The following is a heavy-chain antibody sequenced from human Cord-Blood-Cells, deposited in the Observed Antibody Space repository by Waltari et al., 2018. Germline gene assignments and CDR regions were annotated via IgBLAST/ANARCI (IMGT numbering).Heavy chain of an antibody. V-gene: IGHV4-39*01. D-gene: IGHD3-3*01. CDR3: ARHSAIFGVVISYFDY. J-gene: IGHJ4*02. Sequence: QLQLQESGPGLVKPSETLSLTCTVSGGSISSSSYYWGWIRQPPGKGLEWIGSIYYSGSTYYNPSLKSRVTISVDTSENQFSLKLSSVTAADTAVYYCARHSAIFGVVISYFDYWGQGTLVTVSS. CDR2: IYYSGST. CDR1: GGSISSSSYY.